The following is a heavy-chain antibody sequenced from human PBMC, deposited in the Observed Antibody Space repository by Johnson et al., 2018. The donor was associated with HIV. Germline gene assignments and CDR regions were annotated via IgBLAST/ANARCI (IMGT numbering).Heavy chain of an antibody. CDR3: ARGGVLRYFDWLFEDAFDI. D-gene: IGHD3-9*01. Sequence: EVQLVESGGGLVQPGRSLRLSCAASGFTFSSYDMHWVRQATGKGLEWVSAIGTAGDTYYPGSVKGRFTISRDNAKNSLYLQMNSLRAEDTAVYYCARGGVLRYFDWLFEDAFDIWGQGTMVTVSS. CDR1: GFTFSSYD. V-gene: IGHV3-13*01. J-gene: IGHJ3*02. CDR2: IGTAGDT.